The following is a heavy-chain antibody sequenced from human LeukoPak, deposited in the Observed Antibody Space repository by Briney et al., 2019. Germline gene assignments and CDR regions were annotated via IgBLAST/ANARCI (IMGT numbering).Heavy chain of an antibody. J-gene: IGHJ4*02. Sequence: GGSLRLSCAAPGFSFRHHAMSWVRRAPTRGLEWVSSLRGDDETFYADSVKGRFTLSRDDSRNTVFLQLNNLRIDDTAVYYCARASWISSADAVWWGQGTLVTVSS. CDR3: ARASWISSADAVW. CDR1: GFSFRHHA. V-gene: IGHV3-23*01. D-gene: IGHD2-2*03. CDR2: LRGDDET.